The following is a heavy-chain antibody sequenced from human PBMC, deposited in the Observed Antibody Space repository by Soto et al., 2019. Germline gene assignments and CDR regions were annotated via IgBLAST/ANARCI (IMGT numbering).Heavy chain of an antibody. J-gene: IGHJ4*02. CDR3: ARTGIAAAGTGVDY. CDR2: ISSGSRTI. V-gene: IGHV3-48*01. Sequence: EVQLVESGGGLVQSGGSLRLSCAASGFTFSTYALNWVRQAPGKGLEWVSYISSGSRTIYYVDSVKGRFTISRDNAKNSLYLQMNNLRAEDTAVYYCARTGIAAAGTGVDYWGQGTLVTVSS. CDR1: GFTFSTYA. D-gene: IGHD6-13*01.